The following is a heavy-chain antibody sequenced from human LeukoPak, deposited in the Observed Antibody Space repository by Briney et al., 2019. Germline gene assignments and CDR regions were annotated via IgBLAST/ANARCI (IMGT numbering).Heavy chain of an antibody. Sequence: LSGGSLRLSCAASGFTFSSYAMSWVRQAPGKGLEWVSAISGSGGSTYYADSVKGRFTISRDNSKNTLYLQMNSLRAEDTAVYYCAKFLKAATAYFFDYWGQGTLVTVSS. J-gene: IGHJ4*02. CDR3: AKFLKAATAYFFDY. V-gene: IGHV3-23*01. CDR2: ISGSGGST. D-gene: IGHD2-15*01. CDR1: GFTFSSYA.